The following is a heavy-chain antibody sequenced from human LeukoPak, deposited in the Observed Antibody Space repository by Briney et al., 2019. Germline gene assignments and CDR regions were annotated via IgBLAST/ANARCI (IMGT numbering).Heavy chain of an antibody. CDR3: ARDQAAGTGFFGFDY. CDR2: ISAYNGNT. CDR1: GYTFTSYG. V-gene: IGHV1-18*01. D-gene: IGHD6-13*01. J-gene: IGHJ4*02. Sequence: ASVKVSCKASGYTFTSYGISWVRQAPGQGLEWMGWISAYNGNTNYAQKLQGRVTMTTDTSTSTAHMELRSLRSDDTAVYYCARDQAAGTGFFGFDYWGQGTLVTVSS.